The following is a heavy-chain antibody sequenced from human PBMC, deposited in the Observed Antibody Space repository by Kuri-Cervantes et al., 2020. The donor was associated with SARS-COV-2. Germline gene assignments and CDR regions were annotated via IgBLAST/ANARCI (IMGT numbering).Heavy chain of an antibody. Sequence: GGSLRLSCAASGFTFSSYAMSWVRQAPGKGLEWVSAISGSGGSTYYADSVKGRFTISRDNSKNTLYLQMNSLRAEDTAVYYCASQMIAADKSYYYYYYMDVWGQGTLVTVSS. CDR2: ISGSGGST. J-gene: IGHJ6*03. D-gene: IGHD6-13*01. V-gene: IGHV3-23*01. CDR1: GFTFSSYA. CDR3: ASQMIAADKSYYYYYYMDV.